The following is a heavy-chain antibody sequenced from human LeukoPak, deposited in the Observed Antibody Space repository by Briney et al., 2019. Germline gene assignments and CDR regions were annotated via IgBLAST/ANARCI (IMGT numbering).Heavy chain of an antibody. Sequence: PSETLSLTCTVSGGSISSYYWSWIRQPPGKGLEWIGYIYYSGSTNYNPSLKSRVTISVDTSKNQFSLKLGSVTAADTAVYYCASSLYYYYGMDVWGQGTTVTVSS. J-gene: IGHJ6*02. CDR1: GGSISSYY. V-gene: IGHV4-59*01. CDR2: IYYSGST. CDR3: ASSLYYYYGMDV.